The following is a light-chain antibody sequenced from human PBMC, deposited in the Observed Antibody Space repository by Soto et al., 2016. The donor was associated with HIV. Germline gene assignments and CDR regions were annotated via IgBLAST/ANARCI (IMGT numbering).Light chain of an antibody. V-gene: IGKV1-5*03. CDR3: QQYYSSPYT. J-gene: IGKJ2*01. CDR2: KAS. Sequence: DIQMTQSPSTLSASVGDRVTITCRASQSISNWLAWYQQKVGKAPKLLIYKASSLESGVPSRFSGSGSGTEFTLTISSLQPDDFATYYCQQYYSSPYTFGQGTKLEI. CDR1: QSISNW.